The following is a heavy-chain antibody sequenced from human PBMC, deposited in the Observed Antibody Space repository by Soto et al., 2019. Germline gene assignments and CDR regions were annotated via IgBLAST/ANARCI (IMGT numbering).Heavy chain of an antibody. D-gene: IGHD6-19*01. Sequence: SETLSLTCTISIGSINKSGYYWGWIRQPPGKGLEWIGNFYYSGSTYYNPSLKSRVTISVDTSKNQFSLQLSSVTAADTAVYYCARTRAVWFDPWGQGTLVTVSS. V-gene: IGHV4-39*01. CDR1: IGSINKSGYY. CDR2: FYYSGST. J-gene: IGHJ5*02. CDR3: ARTRAVWFDP.